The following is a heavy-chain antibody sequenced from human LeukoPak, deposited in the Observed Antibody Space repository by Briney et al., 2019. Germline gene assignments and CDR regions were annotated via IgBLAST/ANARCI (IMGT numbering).Heavy chain of an antibody. D-gene: IGHD4-11*01. CDR2: VDHTVST. J-gene: IGHJ6*03. CDR1: GGSISSYY. CDR3: ARGRVSSSTWYSTYYYFFYMDF. Sequence: PSETLSLTCTVSGGSISSYYWSWIRQPPGKGLEWIGYVDHTVSTKFNPSLNGRVSISRDTSKNFFSLRLRSVTAADTAVYFCARGRVSSSTWYSTYYYFFYMDFWGKGTTVTVSS. V-gene: IGHV4-59*01.